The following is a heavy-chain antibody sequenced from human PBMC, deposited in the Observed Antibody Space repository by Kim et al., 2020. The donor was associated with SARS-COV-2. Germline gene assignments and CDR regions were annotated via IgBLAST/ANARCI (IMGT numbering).Heavy chain of an antibody. CDR2: IYYSGST. D-gene: IGHD2-2*01. CDR3: ARVVVPAAGNNWFDP. Sequence: SETLSLTCTVSGGSISSSSYYWGWIRQPPGKGLEWIGSIYYSGSTYYNPSLKSRVTISVDTSKNQFSLKLSSVTAADTAVYYCARVVVPAAGNNWFDPWGQGTLVTVSS. V-gene: IGHV4-39*07. J-gene: IGHJ5*02. CDR1: GGSISSSSYY.